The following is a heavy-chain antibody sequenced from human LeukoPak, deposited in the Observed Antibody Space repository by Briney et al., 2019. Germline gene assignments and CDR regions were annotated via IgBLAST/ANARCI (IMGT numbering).Heavy chain of an antibody. Sequence: GESLKISCKGSGYRFTSYWIGWVRQMPGKGLEWMGIINPGDSDTRYSPSFQGQVTISADKSISTTYLQWSSLKAPDSAIYYCARQGSTVTMDYWGQGTLVTVSS. J-gene: IGHJ4*02. D-gene: IGHD4-17*01. CDR3: ARQGSTVTMDY. CDR2: INPGDSDT. V-gene: IGHV5-51*01. CDR1: GYRFTSYW.